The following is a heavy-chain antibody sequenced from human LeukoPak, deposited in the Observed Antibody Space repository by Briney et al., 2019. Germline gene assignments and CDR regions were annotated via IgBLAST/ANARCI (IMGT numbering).Heavy chain of an antibody. J-gene: IGHJ4*02. V-gene: IGHV4-34*01. CDR1: GGSFSGYY. D-gene: IGHD2-15*01. CDR3: ARESRIAHFDY. Sequence: AETLSLTCAVYGGSFSGYYWSWIRQPPGKGLEWIGEINHSGSTNYNPSLKSRVTISVDTSKNQFSLKLSSVTAADTAVYYCARESRIAHFDYWGQGTLVTVSS. CDR2: INHSGST.